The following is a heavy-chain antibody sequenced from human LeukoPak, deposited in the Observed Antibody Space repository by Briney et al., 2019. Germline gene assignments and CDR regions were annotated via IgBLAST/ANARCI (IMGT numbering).Heavy chain of an antibody. CDR2: INPSGGST. J-gene: IGHJ4*02. D-gene: IGHD1-26*01. CDR1: GYTFTSYY. Sequence: ASVKVSCKASGYTFTSYYMHWVRQAPGQGLEWMGIINPSGGSTSYAQKLQGRVTMTTDTSTSTAYMELRSLRSGDTAVYYCARSGGSGSFALFDYWGQGTLVTVSS. CDR3: ARSGGSGSFALFDY. V-gene: IGHV1-46*01.